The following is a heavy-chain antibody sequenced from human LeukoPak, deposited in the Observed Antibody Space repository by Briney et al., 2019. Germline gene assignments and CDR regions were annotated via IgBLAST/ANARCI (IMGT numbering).Heavy chain of an antibody. CDR1: GGIFSTYG. CDR3: AGPAGTSFADV. V-gene: IGHV1-69*13. D-gene: IGHD6-19*01. J-gene: IGHJ6*02. CDR2: IIPIFHTS. Sequence: GASVKVSCKASGGIFSTYGFHWVRQAPGQGLEWLGGIIPIFHTSHYARKFQNRVMISADESTSTVYMELSSLRSEDTAVYYCAGPAGTSFADVWGQGTTVTVSS.